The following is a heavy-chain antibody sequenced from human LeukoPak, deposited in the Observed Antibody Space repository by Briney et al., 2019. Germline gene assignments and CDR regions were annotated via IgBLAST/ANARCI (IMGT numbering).Heavy chain of an antibody. D-gene: IGHD3-10*01. CDR3: AKDLGMVRGVIITGWYFDY. V-gene: IGHV3-66*01. Sequence: GGSLRLSCAASGFTVSSNYMSWVRQAPGKGLEWVSVIYSGGSTYYADSVKGRFTISRDNSKNTLYLQMNSLRAEDTAVYYCAKDLGMVRGVIITGWYFDYWGQGTLVTVSS. J-gene: IGHJ4*02. CDR1: GFTVSSNY. CDR2: IYSGGST.